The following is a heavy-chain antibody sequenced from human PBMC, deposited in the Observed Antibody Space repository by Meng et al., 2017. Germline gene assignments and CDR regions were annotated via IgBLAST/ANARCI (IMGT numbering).Heavy chain of an antibody. CDR1: GGTFSSYA. Sequence: GPRARAGGEGKKLGSLGKVSCKASGGTFSSYAISWVRQAPGQGLEWMGGIIPIFGTANYAQKFQGRVTITADKSTSTAYMELSSLRSEDTAVYYCARVGTTDAFWGQGTLVTVSS. D-gene: IGHD2-2*01. CDR3: ARVGTTDAF. CDR2: IIPIFGTA. J-gene: IGHJ4*02. V-gene: IGHV1-69*06.